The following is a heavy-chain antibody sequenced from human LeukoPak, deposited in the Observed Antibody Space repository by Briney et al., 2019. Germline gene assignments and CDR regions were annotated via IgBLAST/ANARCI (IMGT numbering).Heavy chain of an antibody. Sequence: GASVKVSCKASGYTFTGYYMHWVRQAPGQGLGWMGWINPNSGGTNYAQKFQGRVTMTRGTSISTAYMELSRLRSDDTAVYYCARTYYYDSSGYYPNFDYWGQGTLVTVSS. J-gene: IGHJ4*02. V-gene: IGHV1-2*02. CDR2: INPNSGGT. CDR1: GYTFTGYY. D-gene: IGHD3-22*01. CDR3: ARTYYYDSSGYYPNFDY.